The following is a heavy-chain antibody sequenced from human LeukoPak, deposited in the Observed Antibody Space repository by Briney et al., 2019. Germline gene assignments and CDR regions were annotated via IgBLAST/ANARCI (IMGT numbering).Heavy chain of an antibody. Sequence: PGGSLRLSCAASGFTFSSNAMSWVRQAPGQGLEWVSAISGSGGSTYYADSVKGRFTISRDNSKNTLYLQVNSLRAEDTAVYYCAKDRVGPFDYWGQGTLVTVSS. CDR3: AKDRVGPFDY. D-gene: IGHD1-26*01. CDR2: ISGSGGST. CDR1: GFTFSSNA. J-gene: IGHJ4*02. V-gene: IGHV3-23*01.